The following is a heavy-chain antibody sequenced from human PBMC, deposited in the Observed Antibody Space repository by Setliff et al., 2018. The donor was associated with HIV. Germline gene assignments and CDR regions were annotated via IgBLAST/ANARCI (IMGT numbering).Heavy chain of an antibody. Sequence: PGGSLRLSVAASGFSFSNYAMPWVRQAPGEGLEWVAVISYDGNNKYYADSVKGRFTISRDNSKNTLYLQMNSLRAEDTAVYYCARPLLQQLVLGINWFDPWGQGTLVTVSS. CDR2: ISYDGNNK. J-gene: IGHJ5*02. CDR1: GFSFSNYA. D-gene: IGHD6-13*01. V-gene: IGHV3-30-3*01. CDR3: ARPLLQQLVLGINWFDP.